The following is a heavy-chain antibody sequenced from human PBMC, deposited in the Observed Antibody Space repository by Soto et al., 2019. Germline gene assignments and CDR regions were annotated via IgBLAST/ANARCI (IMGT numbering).Heavy chain of an antibody. Sequence: QVQLQESGPGLVKPSQTLSLTCNVSGGSISSGGYYWSWIRQHPGKGLEWIGYNYNSGRTYYNPSLKSRVTISAATSKNQCSLKLSSVTAADRAVYYWARDPAPWGQGTLVTVSS. CDR2: NYNSGRT. V-gene: IGHV4-31*03. CDR3: ARDPAP. CDR1: GGSISSGGYY. J-gene: IGHJ5*02.